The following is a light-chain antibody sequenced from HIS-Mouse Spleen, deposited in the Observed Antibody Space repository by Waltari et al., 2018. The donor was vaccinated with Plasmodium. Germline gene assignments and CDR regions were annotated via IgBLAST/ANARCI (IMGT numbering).Light chain of an antibody. Sequence: EIVMTQSPATLSVSPGERATLPCRASQSVSSNLVWYQQKPGQAPRLLIYGASTRATGIPARFSGSGSGTEFTLTISSLQSEDFAVYYCQQYNNWSFTFGPGTKVDIK. J-gene: IGKJ3*01. V-gene: IGKV3-15*01. CDR2: GAS. CDR1: QSVSSN. CDR3: QQYNNWSFT.